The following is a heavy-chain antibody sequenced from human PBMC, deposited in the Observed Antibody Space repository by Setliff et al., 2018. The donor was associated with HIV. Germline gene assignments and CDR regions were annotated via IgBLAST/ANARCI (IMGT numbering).Heavy chain of an antibody. V-gene: IGHV3-15*07. D-gene: IGHD2-2*01. Sequence: GGSLRLSCAASGFTFSNAWMNWVRQTPGKGLEWVGRIKSKTDGGTTDYAAPVKGRFTISRDDSKNTAYLQITNLQIEDTAVYYCARPRYCISTNCYEAFDYWGQGTLVTVSS. J-gene: IGHJ4*02. CDR1: GFTFSNAW. CDR3: ARPRYCISTNCYEAFDY. CDR2: IKSKTDGGTT.